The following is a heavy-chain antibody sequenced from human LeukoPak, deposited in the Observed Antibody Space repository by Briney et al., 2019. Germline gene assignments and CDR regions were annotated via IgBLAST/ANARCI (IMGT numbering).Heavy chain of an antibody. CDR1: GFTFTSYA. CDR3: VRDRDTSGWLY. V-gene: IGHV3-30*04. J-gene: IGHJ4*02. D-gene: IGHD6-19*01. CDR2: ISHDDKNR. Sequence: GGSLRLSCAASGFTFTSYAFHWVRQAPGKGLDWVTVISHDDKNRYYADSVKGRFTISRDNSKNTVYLQMNSLRVEDTAVYFCVRDRDTSGWLYWGQGTLVTVSS.